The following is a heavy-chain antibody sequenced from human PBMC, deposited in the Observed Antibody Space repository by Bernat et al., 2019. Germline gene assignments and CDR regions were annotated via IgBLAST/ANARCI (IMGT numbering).Heavy chain of an antibody. CDR1: GFTFSDKY. Sequence: EVQLVESGGGLVQPGGSLRLSCAASGFTFSDKYIDWVRQAPGKGLVWVGRAGNKHISYTTEYAASVKGRFIISSDDSKNSVYLQMNNLKIEDTAVYYCGRDQGFAVATFGWYYHMDVWGKGTTVTVSS. V-gene: IGHV3-72*01. CDR3: GRDQGFAVATFGWYYHMDV. D-gene: IGHD3-16*01. J-gene: IGHJ6*03. CDR2: AGNKHISYTT.